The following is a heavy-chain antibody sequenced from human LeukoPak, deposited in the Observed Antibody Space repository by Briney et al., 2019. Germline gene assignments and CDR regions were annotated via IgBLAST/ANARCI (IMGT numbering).Heavy chain of an antibody. CDR1: GGSFSGYY. D-gene: IGHD5-18*01. Sequence: SETLSLTCAVYGGSFSGYYWSWIRQPPGKGLEWIGEINHSGSTNYNPFLKSRVTISVDTSKNQFSLKLSSVTAADTAVYYCARAGSYGYDYWGQGTLVTVSS. J-gene: IGHJ4*02. CDR2: INHSGST. V-gene: IGHV4-34*01. CDR3: ARAGSYGYDY.